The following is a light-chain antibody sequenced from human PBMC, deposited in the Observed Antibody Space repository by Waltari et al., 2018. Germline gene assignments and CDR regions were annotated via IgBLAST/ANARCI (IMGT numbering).Light chain of an antibody. V-gene: IGLV1-44*01. Sequence: QSVLTQPPSASGTPGQRVTSSCSGSSSNIGSNTVHWYQQLPRTAPKLLIYYNDKRPSGVPDRFSGSKSGTSASLAISGLQSEDEADYYCAAWDDSLSGVLFGGGTKLTVL. J-gene: IGLJ2*01. CDR2: YND. CDR3: AAWDDSLSGVL. CDR1: SSNIGSNT.